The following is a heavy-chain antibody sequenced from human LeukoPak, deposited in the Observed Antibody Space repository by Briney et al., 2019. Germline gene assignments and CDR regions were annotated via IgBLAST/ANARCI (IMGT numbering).Heavy chain of an antibody. Sequence: ASVKVSCTASGGTFSSYAISWVRQAPGQGLEWMGRIIPILGIANYAQKFQGRVTITADKSTSTAYMELSSLRSEDTAVYYCAREYYDILTGLERSYGDYWGQGTLVTVSS. CDR2: IIPILGIA. CDR3: AREYYDILTGLERSYGDY. V-gene: IGHV1-69*04. CDR1: GGTFSSYA. D-gene: IGHD3-9*01. J-gene: IGHJ4*02.